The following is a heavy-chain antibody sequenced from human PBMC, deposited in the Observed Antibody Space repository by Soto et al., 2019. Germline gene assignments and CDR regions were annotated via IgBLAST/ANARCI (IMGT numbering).Heavy chain of an antibody. CDR2: ISSNGGST. CDR1: GFIFSNYA. V-gene: IGHV3-64*01. Sequence: EVQLVESGGGLVQPGGSLRLSCAASGFIFSNYAMHWVRQAPGKGLEYVSAISSNGGSTYYANSVKGRFTISRDNSKNTLYLQMGSLRADDMAVYYCARRDGYNFDYWGQGTLVTVSS. CDR3: ARRDGYNFDY. D-gene: IGHD5-12*01. J-gene: IGHJ4*02.